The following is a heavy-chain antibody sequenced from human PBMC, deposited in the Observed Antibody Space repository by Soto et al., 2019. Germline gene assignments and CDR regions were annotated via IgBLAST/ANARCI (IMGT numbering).Heavy chain of an antibody. CDR2: ISGSGGST. J-gene: IGHJ6*03. CDR1: GFTFSNYA. D-gene: IGHD2-2*01. V-gene: IGHV3-23*01. CDR3: AKLGQDIVVVPAAMGYYYYMDV. Sequence: GGSLRLSCAASGFTFSNYAMSWVRQAPGKGLEWVSAISGSGGSTYYADSVKGRFTISRDNSKNTLYLQMNSLRAEDTAVYYCAKLGQDIVVVPAAMGYYYYMDVWGKGTTVTVSS.